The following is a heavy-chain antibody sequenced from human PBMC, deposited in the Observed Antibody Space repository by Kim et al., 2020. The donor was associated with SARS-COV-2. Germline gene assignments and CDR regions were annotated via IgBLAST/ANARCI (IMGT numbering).Heavy chain of an antibody. Sequence: VSVKSRITINPDTSRNQFSLQLNSVTPEDTAVYYCARKFRYGSSFGGMDVWGQGTTVTVSS. V-gene: IGHV6-1*01. D-gene: IGHD6-13*01. CDR3: ARKFRYGSSFGGMDV. J-gene: IGHJ6*02.